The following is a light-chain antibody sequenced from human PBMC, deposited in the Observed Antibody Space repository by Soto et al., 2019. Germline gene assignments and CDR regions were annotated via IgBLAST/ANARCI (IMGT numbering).Light chain of an antibody. Sequence: EIVLTQSPGTLSLSPGERATLSCRASQSVSSSYLAWYQQQPGQAPRLLIYGASSSATGIPDRFSGSGSGTDFTLTISRLEPEDYAVYYCQQFDNSPLCTFGQGTRLEIK. CDR1: QSVSSSY. J-gene: IGKJ5*01. CDR3: QQFDNSPLCT. V-gene: IGKV3-20*01. CDR2: GAS.